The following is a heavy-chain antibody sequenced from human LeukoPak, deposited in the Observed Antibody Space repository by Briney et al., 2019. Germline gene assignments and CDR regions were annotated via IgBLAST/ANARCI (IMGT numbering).Heavy chain of an antibody. CDR1: GFTFSSYE. D-gene: IGHD2-2*02. Sequence: PGGSLRLSCVASGFTFSSYEMNWVRQAPGKGLEWISYISSSASIIYYADSVKGRFTISRDNAKNSLYLQMNSLRAEDTAVYYCASQPRLYTSPVWFDYWGQGTLVTVSS. J-gene: IGHJ4*02. V-gene: IGHV3-48*03. CDR2: ISSSASII. CDR3: ASQPRLYTSPVWFDY.